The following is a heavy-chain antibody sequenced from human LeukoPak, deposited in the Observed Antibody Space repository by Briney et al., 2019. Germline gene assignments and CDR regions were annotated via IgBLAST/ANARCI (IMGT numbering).Heavy chain of an antibody. Sequence: TSETLSLTCAVYGGSFSGYYWSWIRQPPGKGLEWIGGINHSGSTNYNPSLKSRVTISLDTSKNQFSLGLSSVTAADTAMYYCAIDTSGRGGGLFWGQGSMVTVSS. J-gene: IGHJ4*02. CDR2: INHSGST. D-gene: IGHD6-19*01. CDR1: GGSFSGYY. CDR3: AIDTSGRGGGLF. V-gene: IGHV4-34*01.